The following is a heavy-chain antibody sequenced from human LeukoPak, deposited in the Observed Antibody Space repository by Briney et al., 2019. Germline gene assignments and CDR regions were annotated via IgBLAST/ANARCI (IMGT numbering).Heavy chain of an antibody. V-gene: IGHV4-59*01. J-gene: IGHJ4*02. CDR2: IYYSGST. Sequence: PSETLSLTCTVSGGSISSYYWSWIRQPPGKGLEWIGYIYYSGSTNYNPSLKSRVTISVDTSKNQFSLKLSSVTAADTAVYYCARVAIAARPFYFDYWGQGTLVTVSS. CDR3: ARVAIAARPFYFDY. D-gene: IGHD6-6*01. CDR1: GGSISSYY.